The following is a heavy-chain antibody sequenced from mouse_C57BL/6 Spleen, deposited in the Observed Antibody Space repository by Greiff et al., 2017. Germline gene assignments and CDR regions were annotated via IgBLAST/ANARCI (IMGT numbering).Heavy chain of an antibody. J-gene: IGHJ1*03. Sequence: QVQLQQSGAELVRPGASVTLSCKASGYTFTDYEMHWVKQTPVHGLEWIGAIDPETGGTAYNQKFKGKAILTADKSSSTAYMELRSLTSEYSAVYYCGGGTSRYFDVWGTGTTVTVSS. CDR2: IDPETGGT. CDR3: GGGTSRYFDV. CDR1: GYTFTDYE. D-gene: IGHD3-3*01. V-gene: IGHV1-15*01.